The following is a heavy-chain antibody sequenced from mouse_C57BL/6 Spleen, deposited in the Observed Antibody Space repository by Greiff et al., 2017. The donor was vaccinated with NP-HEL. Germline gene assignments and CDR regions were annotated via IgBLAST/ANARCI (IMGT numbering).Heavy chain of an antibody. CDR3: ASYYYGSDWYFDV. CDR2: INPSSGYT. Sequence: VQLQQSGAELAKPGASVKLSCKASGYTFTSYWMHWVKQRPGQGLEWIGYINPSSGYTKYNQKVKDKVTLTADKSSSTAYMQLSSLRYEDSAVYYWASYYYGSDWYFDVWGTGPTVPVSS. J-gene: IGHJ1*03. V-gene: IGHV1-7*01. CDR1: GYTFTSYW. D-gene: IGHD1-1*01.